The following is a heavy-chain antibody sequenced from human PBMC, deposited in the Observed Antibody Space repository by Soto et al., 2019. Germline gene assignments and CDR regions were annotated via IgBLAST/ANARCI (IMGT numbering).Heavy chain of an antibody. Sequence: GASVKVSCKASGYTFTSYGISWVRQAPGQGLEWMGWISAYNGNTNYAQKLQGRVTMTTDTSTSTAYMELRSLRSDDTAVYYCARDTYCSSTSCYTENWFDPWGQGTLVTAPQ. D-gene: IGHD2-2*02. CDR3: ARDTYCSSTSCYTENWFDP. CDR1: GYTFTSYG. V-gene: IGHV1-18*01. CDR2: ISAYNGNT. J-gene: IGHJ5*02.